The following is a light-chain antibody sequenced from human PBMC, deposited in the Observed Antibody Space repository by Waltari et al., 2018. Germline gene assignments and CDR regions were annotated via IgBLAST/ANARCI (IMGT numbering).Light chain of an antibody. CDR2: EVT. Sequence: QSALTQPPSASGSPGQSVAISCTGTSSDVGGYNYVSGYQQHPGRSPKRMIYEVTKRPSGVPDRFSGSKSGNTASLTVSGLQAEDEADYYCSSYAGSTAVFGGGTKLTVL. J-gene: IGLJ2*01. CDR1: SSDVGGYNY. V-gene: IGLV2-8*01. CDR3: SSYAGSTAV.